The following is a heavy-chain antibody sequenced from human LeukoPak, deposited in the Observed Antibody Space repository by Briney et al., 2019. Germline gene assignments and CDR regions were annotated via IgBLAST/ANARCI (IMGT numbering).Heavy chain of an antibody. J-gene: IGHJ4*02. V-gene: IGHV1-2*02. CDR1: GYTFTGYH. CDR2: INPNSGGT. Sequence: ASVKVSFKASGYTFTGYHMHWVRQPRGQGLEWMGWINPNSGGTNYAQKFQGRVTMTRDTSISTAYMELSRLRSDDTAVYYCARDLGYCSSTSCYTGLDYWGQGTLVTVSS. CDR3: ARDLGYCSSTSCYTGLDY. D-gene: IGHD2-2*02.